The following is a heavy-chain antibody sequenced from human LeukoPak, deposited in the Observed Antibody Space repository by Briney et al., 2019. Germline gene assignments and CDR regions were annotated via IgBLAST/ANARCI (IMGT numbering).Heavy chain of an antibody. Sequence: GESLKISCKGSEYRFTSYWIGWVRQMPGKGLEWMGIIYPGDSDTRYSPSFQGQVTISADKSISTAYLQWSSLKASDTAVYYCARHRSSVWSGSYCIDYWGQGTLVTVSS. J-gene: IGHJ4*02. V-gene: IGHV5-51*01. CDR1: EYRFTSYW. D-gene: IGHD1-26*01. CDR3: ARHRSSVWSGSYCIDY. CDR2: IYPGDSDT.